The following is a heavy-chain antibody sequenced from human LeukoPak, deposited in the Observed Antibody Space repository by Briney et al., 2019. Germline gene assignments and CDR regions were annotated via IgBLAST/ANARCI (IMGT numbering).Heavy chain of an antibody. Sequence: GESLKISCKGSGYSFTSYWMGWVRQMPGKGLEWMGIIYPGDSDTRYSPSFQGQVTISADKSISTAYLQWSSLKASDTAMYYCAREYDSSVSSSAFDIWGQGTMVTVSS. J-gene: IGHJ3*02. CDR1: GYSFTSYW. CDR2: IYPGDSDT. CDR3: AREYDSSVSSSAFDI. D-gene: IGHD3-22*01. V-gene: IGHV5-51*01.